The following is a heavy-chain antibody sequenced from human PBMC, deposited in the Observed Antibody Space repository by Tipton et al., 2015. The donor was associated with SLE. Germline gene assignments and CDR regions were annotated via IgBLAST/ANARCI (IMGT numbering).Heavy chain of an antibody. CDR2: IRYDGSNK. CDR1: GFTFSFYG. Sequence: GSLRLSCAASGFTFSFYGMHWVRQAPGKGLEWVAFIRYDGSNKYYADSVKGRFTISRDNSKNTLYLQMNSLRAEDTAVYYCAKDQRTFGVVTFYYFDYWGQGTLVTVSS. CDR3: AKDQRTFGVVTFYYFDY. V-gene: IGHV3-30*02. J-gene: IGHJ4*02. D-gene: IGHD3-3*01.